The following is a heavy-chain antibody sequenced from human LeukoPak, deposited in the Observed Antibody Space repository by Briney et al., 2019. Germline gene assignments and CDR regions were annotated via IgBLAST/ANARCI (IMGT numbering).Heavy chain of an antibody. CDR2: IIPILGIA. Sequence: SVKVSCKASGYTFTSYGISWVRQAPGQGLEWMGRIIPILGIANYAQKFQGRVTITADKSTSTAYMELSSLRSEDTAVYYCAREVPLGSGSLPSWYFDYWGQGTLVTVSS. CDR3: AREVPLGSGSLPSWYFDY. V-gene: IGHV1-69*04. J-gene: IGHJ4*02. CDR1: GYTFTSYG. D-gene: IGHD1-26*01.